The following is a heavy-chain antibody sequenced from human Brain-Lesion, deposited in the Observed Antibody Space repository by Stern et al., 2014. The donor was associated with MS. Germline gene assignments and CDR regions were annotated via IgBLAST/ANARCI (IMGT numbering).Heavy chain of an antibody. D-gene: IGHD3-10*01. J-gene: IGHJ5*01. V-gene: IGHV3-74*02. CDR1: GFTFSNYW. CDR2: VNNDGRRT. CDR3: ARGERWFDS. Sequence: EVQLGESGGGLVQHGGSLRLSCAASGFTFSNYWMHWVRQAPGNGLVWVSRVNNDGRRTSYADSVKGRFTMSRDNAKNTLYLQMNSLRVEDTAIYYCARGERWFDSWGQGTLVTVSS.